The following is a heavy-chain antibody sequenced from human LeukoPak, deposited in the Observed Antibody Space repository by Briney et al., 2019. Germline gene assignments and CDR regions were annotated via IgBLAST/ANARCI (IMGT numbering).Heavy chain of an antibody. CDR2: IKQDGREK. CDR3: ARGAYYYDSSGYPDAFDI. J-gene: IGHJ3*02. CDR1: GFTFSSYW. Sequence: GGSLRLSCAASGFTFSSYWMSWVRQAPGKGLEWVANIKQDGREKYYVDSVKGRFTISRDNDKNSLYLQMNSLRAEDTAVYYCARGAYYYDSSGYPDAFDIWGQGTMVTVSS. D-gene: IGHD3-22*01. V-gene: IGHV3-7*01.